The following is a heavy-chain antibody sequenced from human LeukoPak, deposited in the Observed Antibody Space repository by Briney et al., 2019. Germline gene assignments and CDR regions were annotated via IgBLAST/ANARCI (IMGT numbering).Heavy chain of an antibody. Sequence: GASVKVSCKASGYIFTRYGIIWVRQAPGQGLELMGWISAYYGDTKYAENFQGRVTMTTDTSTSTAYLELRSLTSDDTALYFCARDPFNNYYDNSNFALDYWGQGTLVAVSS. V-gene: IGHV1-18*01. CDR1: GYIFTRYG. J-gene: IGHJ4*02. CDR2: ISAYYGDT. D-gene: IGHD3-22*01. CDR3: ARDPFNNYYDNSNFALDY.